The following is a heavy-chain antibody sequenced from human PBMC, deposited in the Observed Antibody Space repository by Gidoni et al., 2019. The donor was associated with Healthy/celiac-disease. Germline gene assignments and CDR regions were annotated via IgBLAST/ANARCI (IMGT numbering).Heavy chain of an antibody. V-gene: IGHV4-59*01. CDR1: GGSISSYY. CDR2: IYYSGST. J-gene: IGHJ6*02. D-gene: IGHD1-1*01. CDR3: ARDHKLEDYYYYGMDV. Sequence: QVQLQESGPGLVKPSETLSLTCTVSGGSISSYYWSWIRQPPGKGLEGIGYIYYSGSTNYNPSLKSRVTISVYTSKNQFSLKLSSVTAADTAVYYCARDHKLEDYYYYGMDVWGQGTTVTVSS.